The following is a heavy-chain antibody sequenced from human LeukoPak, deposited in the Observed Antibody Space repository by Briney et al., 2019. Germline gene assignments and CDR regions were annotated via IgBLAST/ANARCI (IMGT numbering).Heavy chain of an antibody. CDR1: GFTFSSYS. V-gene: IGHV3-48*02. Sequence: GGSLRLSCAASGFTFSSYSMNWVRQAPGKGLEWVSYISSSSSTIYYAESVKGRFTISRDNAKDSLYLQMNSLRDEDTAVYYCARVSGDGYNSKAYYFDYWGQGTLVTVSS. CDR2: ISSSSSTI. CDR3: ARVSGDGYNSKAYYFDY. D-gene: IGHD5-24*01. J-gene: IGHJ4*02.